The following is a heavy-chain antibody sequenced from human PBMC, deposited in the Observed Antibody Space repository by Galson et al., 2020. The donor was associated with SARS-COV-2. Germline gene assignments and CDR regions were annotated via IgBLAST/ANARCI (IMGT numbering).Heavy chain of an antibody. CDR3: AHSTYDMLTAYLDAFDI. J-gene: IGHJ3*02. D-gene: IGHD3-9*01. V-gene: IGHV2-5*02. CDR1: GVSLSTSGVG. Sequence: SGPTLVKPSQTLTLTCTFSGVSLSTSGVGVGWIRQPPGKALEWLALIYWDDDKRYSPSLKSRLTITKETYKNQVVLTMTNMNPVDTATYYCAHSTYDMLTAYLDAFDIWGQGTMVTVSS. CDR2: IYWDDDK.